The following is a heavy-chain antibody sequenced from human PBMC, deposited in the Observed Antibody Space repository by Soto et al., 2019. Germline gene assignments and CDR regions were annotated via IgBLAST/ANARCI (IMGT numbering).Heavy chain of an antibody. CDR2: VNPSGGDT. CDR1: GFSFITYY. CDR3: AGGRYCSSTSCRNYYYYYGMDV. D-gene: IGHD2-2*01. J-gene: IGHJ6*02. Sequence: SVKVSFKASGFSFITYYMHWVRQAPGQGLEWVGTVNPSGGDTSYAQKFQGRVTMTRDTSTNSLYMEISNLRSEDTAVYYCAGGRYCSSTSCRNYYYYYGMDVWDQGTTVTVSS. V-gene: IGHV1-46*01.